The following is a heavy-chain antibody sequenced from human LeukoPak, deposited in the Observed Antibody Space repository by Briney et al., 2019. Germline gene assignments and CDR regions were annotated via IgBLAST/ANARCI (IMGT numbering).Heavy chain of an antibody. Sequence: TGGSLRLSCAASGFTFSSFAMSWVRQAPGKGLEWVSAINGRGDNTYYGDSVKGRFTISRDNSKNTLYLQMNSLTAEDTAVYYCAKDRVSPGFNLFDPWGQGTLVTASS. V-gene: IGHV3-23*01. CDR2: INGRGDNT. CDR1: GFTFSSFA. CDR3: AKDRVSPGFNLFDP. D-gene: IGHD3-16*01. J-gene: IGHJ5*02.